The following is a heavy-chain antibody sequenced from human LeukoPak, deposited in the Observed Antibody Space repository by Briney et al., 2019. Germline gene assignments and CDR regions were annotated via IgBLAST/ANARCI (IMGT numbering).Heavy chain of an antibody. J-gene: IGHJ3*02. CDR2: INSDGRST. Sequence: GGSLRLSCAASGFTFSRDWMHWVRQAPGKGLVWVSRINSDGRSTSYADSVKGRFTISRDNAKNTLYLQMNSLRAEDTSVYYCAREVPRTGGQTDAFDSWGQGTMVTVSS. CDR3: AREVPRTGGQTDAFDS. D-gene: IGHD7-27*01. CDR1: GFTFSRDW. V-gene: IGHV3-74*01.